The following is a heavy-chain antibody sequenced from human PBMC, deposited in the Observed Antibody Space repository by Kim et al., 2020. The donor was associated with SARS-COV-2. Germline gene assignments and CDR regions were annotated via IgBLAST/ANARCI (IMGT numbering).Heavy chain of an antibody. CDR3: AKALRQRRMALDY. CDR2: VSSDAGIT. CDR1: GFTFSSDA. D-gene: IGHD2-15*01. V-gene: IGHV3-23*01. Sequence: GGSLRLSCAASGFTFSSDAMSWVRQAPGKGLEWVSSVSSDAGITHYADSVKGRFTISRDNSKNMLYLQMNSLRAEDTALYYCAKALRQRRMALDYWGQGTLVTVSS. J-gene: IGHJ4*02.